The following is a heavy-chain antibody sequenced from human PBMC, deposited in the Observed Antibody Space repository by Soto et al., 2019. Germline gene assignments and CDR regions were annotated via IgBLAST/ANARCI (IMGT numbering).Heavy chain of an antibody. Sequence: SETLSLTCNASGGSISNYYWTWVRQSPEKGLEWIGYMYYNGNINYNPSLKSRVTISIDTSKNQFSLTLKSVTAADTAVYYCASGGNWFDPWGQGVLVTVSS. D-gene: IGHD3-16*01. V-gene: IGHV4-59*01. J-gene: IGHJ5*02. CDR2: MYYNGNI. CDR3: ASGGNWFDP. CDR1: GGSISNYY.